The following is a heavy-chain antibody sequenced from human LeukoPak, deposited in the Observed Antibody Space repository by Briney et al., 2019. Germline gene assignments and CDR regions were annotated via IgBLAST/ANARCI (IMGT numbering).Heavy chain of an antibody. CDR2: IYHSGST. J-gene: IGHJ4*02. CDR1: GYSISSGYY. Sequence: PSETLSLTCTVSGYSISSGYYWGWIRQPPGKGLEWIGSIYHSGSTNYNPSLKSRVTISVDTSKNQFSLKLSSVTAADTAVYYCARGNVDTAIDWGQGTLVTVSS. CDR3: ARGNVDTAID. D-gene: IGHD5-18*01. V-gene: IGHV4-38-2*02.